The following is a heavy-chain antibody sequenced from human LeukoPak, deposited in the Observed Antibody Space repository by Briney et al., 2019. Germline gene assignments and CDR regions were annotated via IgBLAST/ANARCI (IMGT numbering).Heavy chain of an antibody. CDR3: VTEYWCRFYY. CDR2: TDRAGSGT. V-gene: IGHV3-7*01. D-gene: IGHD2-15*01. CDR1: GFNFYRFN. J-gene: IGHJ4*02. Sequence: GGSLRLSCAASGFNFYRFNMAWVRQAPGRGLEWVATTDRAGSGTEYIHSVRGRFTISRDNTKNLIHLQMNSLSGEDTAVYFCVTEYWCRFYYWGQGILVTVSS.